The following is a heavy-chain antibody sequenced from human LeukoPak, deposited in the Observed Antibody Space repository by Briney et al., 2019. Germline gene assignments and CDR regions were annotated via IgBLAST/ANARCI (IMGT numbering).Heavy chain of an antibody. CDR1: GFTFSTYV. CDR3: AGAYCGGDCYSVDDAFDI. V-gene: IGHV3-30*04. Sequence: GGSLRLSCSVSGFTFSTYVMHWVRQAPGKGLEWVAVISYDGSNKYYADSVKGRFTISRDNSKNTLYLQMNSLRAEDTAVYYCAGAYCGGDCYSVDDAFDIWGQGTMVTVSS. J-gene: IGHJ3*02. CDR2: ISYDGSNK. D-gene: IGHD2-21*02.